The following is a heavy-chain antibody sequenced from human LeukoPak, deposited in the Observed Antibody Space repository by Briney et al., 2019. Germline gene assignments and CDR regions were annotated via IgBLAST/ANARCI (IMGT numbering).Heavy chain of an antibody. CDR3: ARDEITMVRGVITGDAFDI. V-gene: IGHV3-23*01. J-gene: IGHJ3*02. D-gene: IGHD3-10*01. Sequence: PSETLSLTCTVSGGSISSSSYYWGWIRQPPGKGLEWVSGISGSGGSTYYADSVKGRFTLSRDNSKNTLYLQMNSLRAEDTAVYYCARDEITMVRGVITGDAFDIWGQGTMVTVSS. CDR1: GGSISSSSYY. CDR2: ISGSGGST.